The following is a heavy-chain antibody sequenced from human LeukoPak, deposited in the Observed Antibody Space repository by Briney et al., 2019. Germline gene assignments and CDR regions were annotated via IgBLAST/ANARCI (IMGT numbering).Heavy chain of an antibody. Sequence: GGSLRLSCEASGFTFSTYWMSWVRQAPGKGLEWVANIKQDGSEKYYVDSVKGRFTISRVNAKNSLYLQMNSLRAEDTAMYYCARDSAGNDYWGQGTLVTVSS. V-gene: IGHV3-7*01. CDR2: IKQDGSEK. D-gene: IGHD6-13*01. CDR3: ARDSAGNDY. J-gene: IGHJ4*02. CDR1: GFTFSTYW.